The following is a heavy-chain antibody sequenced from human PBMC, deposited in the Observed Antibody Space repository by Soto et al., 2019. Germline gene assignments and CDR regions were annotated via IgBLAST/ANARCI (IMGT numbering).Heavy chain of an antibody. CDR3: SRWDGYGDY. V-gene: IGHV3-23*01. CDR1: GFSVSSYS. D-gene: IGHD3-16*01. Sequence: GGSLRLSCAAPGFSVSSYSMTWVRQAPGKGLEYVSGISVGGDRKFYADSVKGRFTVSRDNSKNILYLQMDSLRVDDTAIYYCSRWDGYGDYWGQGTLVTVSS. J-gene: IGHJ4*02. CDR2: ISVGGDRK.